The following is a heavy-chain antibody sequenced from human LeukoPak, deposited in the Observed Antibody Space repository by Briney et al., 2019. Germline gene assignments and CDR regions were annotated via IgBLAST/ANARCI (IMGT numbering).Heavy chain of an antibody. V-gene: IGHV5-51*01. CDR2: LYPSNSDT. J-gene: IGHJ4*02. D-gene: IGHD2-8*02. CDR1: GYNFSIYW. CDR3: SRPPGD. Sequence: GESLKISCQVSGYNFSIYWIGWARQMPGKGLEWMGILYPSNSDTRYSPSFEGQVTISADLSLKTVYLHRNSLRASDTATYYCSRPPGDWGQRTPVIVSS.